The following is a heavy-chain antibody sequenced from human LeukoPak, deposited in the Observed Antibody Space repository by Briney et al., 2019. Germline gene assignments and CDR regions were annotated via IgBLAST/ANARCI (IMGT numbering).Heavy chain of an antibody. Sequence: ASVKVSCKAFGYTFTTYYIHWVRQAPGQGLEWMGIINPSVGTTKSPDKFQGRVTMTRDTSTSTVYMELSGLGSDDTATYYCTRAQSYCTSTSCSADYWGQGTLVTVSP. CDR1: GYTFTTYY. J-gene: IGHJ4*02. CDR2: INPSVGTT. V-gene: IGHV1-46*01. CDR3: TRAQSYCTSTSCSADY. D-gene: IGHD2-2*01.